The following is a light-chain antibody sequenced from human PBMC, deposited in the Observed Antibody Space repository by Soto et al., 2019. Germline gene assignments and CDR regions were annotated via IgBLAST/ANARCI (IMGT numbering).Light chain of an antibody. CDR2: GAS. V-gene: IGKV3-20*01. Sequence: EIVLTHSPGTLSFSPVEIATLSFSSSQSVIISYLAWYQQKPGQAPRLLIYGASSRATGIPDRFSGSGSGTDFTLTISRLEPEDFAVYYCQQYGSSPTWTFGQGTKVDIK. CDR3: QQYGSSPTWT. J-gene: IGKJ1*01. CDR1: QSVIISY.